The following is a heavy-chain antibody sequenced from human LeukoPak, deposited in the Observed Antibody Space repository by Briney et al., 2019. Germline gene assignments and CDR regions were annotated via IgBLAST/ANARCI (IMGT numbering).Heavy chain of an antibody. Sequence: SETLSLTCAVYGGSFSGYYWSLIRQPPGKGLEWIGEINHSGSTNYNPSLKSRVTISVDTSKNQFSLKLSSVTAADTAVYYCARQRGVVAATPYRYFDLWGRGTLVTVSS. CDR1: GGSFSGYY. CDR2: INHSGST. D-gene: IGHD2-15*01. V-gene: IGHV4-34*01. J-gene: IGHJ2*01. CDR3: ARQRGVVAATPYRYFDL.